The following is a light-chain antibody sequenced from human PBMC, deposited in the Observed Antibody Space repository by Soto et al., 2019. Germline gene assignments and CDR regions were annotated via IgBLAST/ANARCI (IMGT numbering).Light chain of an antibody. CDR3: QSYDSSLTALYV. Sequence: QSVLTQPPSVSGAPGQRVTISCTGSSSNIGAGYDVQWYQQLPGTAPKLLMYGNSNRPSGVPDRFSGSKSGTSASLAITGLQAEDEADDYCQSYDSSLTALYVFGIGTKVTVL. V-gene: IGLV1-40*01. CDR2: GNS. J-gene: IGLJ1*01. CDR1: SSNIGAGYD.